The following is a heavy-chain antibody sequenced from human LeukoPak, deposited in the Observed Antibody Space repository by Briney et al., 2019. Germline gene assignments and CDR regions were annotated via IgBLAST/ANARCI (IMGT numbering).Heavy chain of an antibody. J-gene: IGHJ4*02. CDR1: GFTFSHYW. V-gene: IGHV3-7*01. Sequence: PGGSLRLSCAASGFTFSHYWMTWVRQAPGKGLEWVANINGDGSEQYYVDSVKGRFTFSRDNAKNSLYLEMNSLRVEDTAVYYCARDGATRGPGLDYWGQGILVTVSS. CDR2: INGDGSEQ. D-gene: IGHD2-15*01. CDR3: ARDGATRGPGLDY.